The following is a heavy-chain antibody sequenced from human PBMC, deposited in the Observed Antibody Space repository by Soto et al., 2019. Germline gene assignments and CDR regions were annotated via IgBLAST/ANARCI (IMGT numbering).Heavy chain of an antibody. CDR2: ISAYNGNT. CDR3: ARGPYDSSGYYYDSSGY. CDR1: GYTFTSYG. V-gene: IGHV1-18*01. Sequence: VASVKVSFKASGYTFTSYGISWLRQAPGQGLEWMGWISAYNGNTNYAQKLQGRVTMTTDTSTSTAYMELRSPRSDDTAVYYCARGPYDSSGYYYDSSGYWGQGTLVTVSS. J-gene: IGHJ4*02. D-gene: IGHD3-22*01.